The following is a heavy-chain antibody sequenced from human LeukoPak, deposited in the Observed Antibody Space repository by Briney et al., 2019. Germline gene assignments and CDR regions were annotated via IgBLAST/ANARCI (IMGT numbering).Heavy chain of an antibody. CDR1: GYTFTGYY. Sequence: GSVKVSCKASGYTFTGYYMHWVRQAPGQGLELMGWINPNSGGTNYAQKFQGRVTMTRDTSISTAYMELSRLRSDDTAVYYCARGRGAYCGGDCYSLDAFDIWGQGTMVTVSS. J-gene: IGHJ3*02. CDR2: INPNSGGT. V-gene: IGHV1-2*02. D-gene: IGHD2-21*01. CDR3: ARGRGAYCGGDCYSLDAFDI.